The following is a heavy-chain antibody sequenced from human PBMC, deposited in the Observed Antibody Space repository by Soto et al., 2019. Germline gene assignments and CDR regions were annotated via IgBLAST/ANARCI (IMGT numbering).Heavy chain of an antibody. Sequence: EVQLLEYGGGLVQPGGSLRLSCAASGFTFSSYAMSWVRQAPGKGLEWISAVSGSGGSTYYADSVKGRFTISRDNSKDTLYLQMNNLRAEDTAVYYCAKPPDYNWNDYWGQGTLVTVSS. D-gene: IGHD1-20*01. V-gene: IGHV3-23*01. CDR1: GFTFSSYA. CDR3: AKPPDYNWNDY. J-gene: IGHJ4*02. CDR2: VSGSGGST.